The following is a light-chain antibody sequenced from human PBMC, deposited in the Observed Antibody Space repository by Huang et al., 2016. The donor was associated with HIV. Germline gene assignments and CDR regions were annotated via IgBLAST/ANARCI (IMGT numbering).Light chain of an antibody. J-gene: IGKJ4*01. CDR1: QTISTY. Sequence: DIQMTQSPSSLSASVGYRVTITCRTSQTISTYLNWYQQKPGKAPKLLIYAASNLQSGVPSRFSGSGSETDFTLTISSLQPEDFATYYCQQSYSSRGFGGGTKVEIK. CDR3: QQSYSSRG. V-gene: IGKV1-39*01. CDR2: AAS.